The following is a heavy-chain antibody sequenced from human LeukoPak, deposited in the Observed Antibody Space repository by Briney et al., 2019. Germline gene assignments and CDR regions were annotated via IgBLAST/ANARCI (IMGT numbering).Heavy chain of an antibody. CDR2: IYYTGTT. D-gene: IGHD3-16*01. V-gene: IGHV4-39*07. CDR1: GASISSSSYY. Sequence: SETLSLTCTVSGASISSSSYYWGWIRQPPGKGLEWIGSIYYTGTTYYNRSLKSRVTISVDTSKNQFSLKLSSVTAADTAVYYCARAYYDYVWGTYYDAFDIWGQGTMVTVSS. CDR3: ARAYYDYVWGTYYDAFDI. J-gene: IGHJ3*02.